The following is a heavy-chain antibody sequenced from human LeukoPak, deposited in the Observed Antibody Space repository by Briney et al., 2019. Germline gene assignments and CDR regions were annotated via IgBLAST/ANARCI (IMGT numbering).Heavy chain of an antibody. CDR3: ARDTFLNYWYFDL. CDR2: IYYSGST. D-gene: IGHD2/OR15-2a*01. J-gene: IGHJ2*01. Sequence: SQTLSLTCTVSGGSISSGSYYWGWIRQPPGKGLEWIGSIYYSGSTYYNPSLKSRVTISVDTSKNQFSLKLSSVTAADTAVYYCARDTFLNYWYFDLWGRGTLVTVSS. V-gene: IGHV4-39*07. CDR1: GGSISSGSYY.